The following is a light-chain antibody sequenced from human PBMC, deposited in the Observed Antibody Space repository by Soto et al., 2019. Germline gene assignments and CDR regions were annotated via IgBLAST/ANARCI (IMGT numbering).Light chain of an antibody. CDR1: SNDVGAYKY. CDR2: EVN. CDR3: NSYAGSVVL. J-gene: IGLJ2*01. Sequence: QSVLTQPPSASGPPGQSVTISCTGTSNDVGAYKYVSWYQQHPGKAPKLIIYEVNKRPSGVPDRFSGSKSGSTASLIVSGXXXXXXADYYCNSYAGSVVLFGGGTKLTVL. V-gene: IGLV2-8*01.